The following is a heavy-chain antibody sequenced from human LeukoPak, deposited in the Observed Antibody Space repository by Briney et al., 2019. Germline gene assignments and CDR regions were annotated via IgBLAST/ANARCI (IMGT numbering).Heavy chain of an antibody. D-gene: IGHD1-1*01. J-gene: IGHJ5*02. CDR1: GGTFTIYA. V-gene: IGHV1-69*13. CDR3: ARETIQLERRNWFDP. CDR2: IIPIFGTA. Sequence: SVTVSFKASGGTFTIYAISWVRQAPGQGLEWMGGIIPIFGTANYAQKFQGRVTITADESTSTAYMELSSLRSEDTAVYYCARETIQLERRNWFDPWGQGTLVTVSS.